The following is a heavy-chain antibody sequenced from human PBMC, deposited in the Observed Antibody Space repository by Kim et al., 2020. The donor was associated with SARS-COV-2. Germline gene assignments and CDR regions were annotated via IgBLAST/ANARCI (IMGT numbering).Heavy chain of an antibody. CDR2: ISSNGGST. CDR1: GFTFSSYA. V-gene: IGHV3-64D*06. CDR3: VKDLSAAVAGTASFDY. J-gene: IGHJ4*02. D-gene: IGHD6-19*01. Sequence: GGSLRLSCSASGFTFSSYAMHWVRQAPGKGLEYVSAISSNGGSTYYADSVKGRFTISRDNSKNTLYLQMSSLRAEDTAVYYCVKDLSAAVAGTASFDYWGQGTLVTVSS.